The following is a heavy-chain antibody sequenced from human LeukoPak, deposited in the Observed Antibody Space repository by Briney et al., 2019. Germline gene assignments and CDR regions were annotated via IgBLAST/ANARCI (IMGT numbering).Heavy chain of an antibody. CDR3: ARDGSGTLPYGMDV. Sequence: GGSLRLCCTASGFTFSSYAMSWVRQAPGKGLGWVSAISGSGGSTYYADSVKGRFTISRDNSKNTLYLQMNSLRAEDTAVYYCARDGSGTLPYGMDVWGQGTTVTVSS. V-gene: IGHV3-23*01. CDR1: GFTFSSYA. CDR2: ISGSGGST. D-gene: IGHD3-10*01. J-gene: IGHJ6*02.